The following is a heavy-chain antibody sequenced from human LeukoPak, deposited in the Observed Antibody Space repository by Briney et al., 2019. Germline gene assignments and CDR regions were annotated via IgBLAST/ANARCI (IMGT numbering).Heavy chain of an antibody. J-gene: IGHJ4*02. CDR3: ARDLREYDSSGREYYFDY. V-gene: IGHV1-2*06. CDR2: INPNSGGT. Sequence: AASVKVSCKASGYTFTGYYMHLVRQAPGQGLEWMGRINPNSGGTNYAQKFQGRVTMTRDTSISTAYMELSRLRSDDTAVYYCARDLREYDSSGREYYFDYWGQGTLVTVSS. D-gene: IGHD3-22*01. CDR1: GYTFTGYY.